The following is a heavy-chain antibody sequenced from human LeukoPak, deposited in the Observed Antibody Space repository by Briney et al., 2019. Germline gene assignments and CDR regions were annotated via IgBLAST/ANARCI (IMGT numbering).Heavy chain of an antibody. CDR3: ARLFGDTALRVHYHYMDV. D-gene: IGHD3-3*01. CDR1: GGSITSHY. V-gene: IGHV4-59*11. J-gene: IGHJ6*03. CDR2: INYSGDT. Sequence: SETLSLTCTVSGGSITSHYWTWIRQSPGKGLEYIAYINYSGDTNYNPAFRSRVTISVDTSKNQLSLKLSSVSAADTAVYYCARLFGDTALRVHYHYMDVWGKGTTVTVSS.